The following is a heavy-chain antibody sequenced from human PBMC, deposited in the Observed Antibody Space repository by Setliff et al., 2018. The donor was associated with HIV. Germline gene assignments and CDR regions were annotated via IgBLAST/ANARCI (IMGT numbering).Heavy chain of an antibody. CDR3: ARTSSKFYAGNGMDV. CDR1: GYTFSTYG. CDR2: ISANNGNT. J-gene: IGHJ6*04. D-gene: IGHD6-13*01. Sequence: GASVKVSCKASGYTFSTYGISWVRQAPGQGLEWMGWISANNGNTNYAQKFQGRVTMTTDTSTRTAYMDLGNLRSDDTAVYYCARTSSKFYAGNGMDVWGKGTTVTVSS. V-gene: IGHV1-18*01.